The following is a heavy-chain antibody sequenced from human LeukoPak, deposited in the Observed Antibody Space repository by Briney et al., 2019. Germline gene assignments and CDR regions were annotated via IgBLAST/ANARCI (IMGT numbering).Heavy chain of an antibody. CDR2: IIPIFGTA. Sequence: GASVKVSCKASGGTFSSYAISWVRQAPGQGPEWMGGIIPIFGTANYAQKFQGRVTITADESTSTAYMELSSLRSEDTAVYYCARGSLVRGVIITPGYYYYMDVWGKGTTVTVSS. CDR3: ARGSLVRGVIITPGYYYYMDV. V-gene: IGHV1-69*13. J-gene: IGHJ6*03. D-gene: IGHD3-10*02. CDR1: GGTFSSYA.